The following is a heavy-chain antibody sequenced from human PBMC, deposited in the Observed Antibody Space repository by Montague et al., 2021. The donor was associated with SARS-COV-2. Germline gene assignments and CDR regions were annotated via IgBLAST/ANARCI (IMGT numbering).Heavy chain of an antibody. V-gene: IGHV4-59*01. CDR2: IYYSGST. Sequence: SETLSLTCTVSGGSISSYYYSWIRQPPRKGLEWIGYIYYSGSTTYNPSLHSRVTISVDTSKNQFSLKLSAVTAADTAVYYCARGSGWMGNSFDIWGQGTMVTVSS. J-gene: IGHJ3*02. CDR1: GGSISSYY. CDR3: ARGSGWMGNSFDI. D-gene: IGHD6-19*01.